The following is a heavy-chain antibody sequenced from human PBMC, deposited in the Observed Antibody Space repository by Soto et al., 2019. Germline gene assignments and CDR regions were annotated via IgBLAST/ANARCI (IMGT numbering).Heavy chain of an antibody. J-gene: IGHJ4*02. V-gene: IGHV3-30*18. CDR2: ISYDGTKT. D-gene: IGHD6-19*01. Sequence: QVQLVESGGGVVQPGRSLRVSCAASGFTFSIYAMHWVRQAPGTGLEWVAVISYDGTKTYYADSVKGRFTISRDNSKNTVYLQMNSLRDEDTAVYYCAKDRGPRSQWLRDPFDYWGQGTVVTVSP. CDR3: AKDRGPRSQWLRDPFDY. CDR1: GFTFSIYA.